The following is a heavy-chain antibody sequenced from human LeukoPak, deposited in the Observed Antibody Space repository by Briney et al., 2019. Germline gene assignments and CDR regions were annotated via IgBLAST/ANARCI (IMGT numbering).Heavy chain of an antibody. V-gene: IGHV3-23*01. Sequence: PGGSLRLSCAASGFTFRSQAMRWVRQAPGRGLEWVSAISVSGDNTYYADSVKGPFTISRDNSKNTLYLQMNSLRAEDTAVYYCARPYSSSVQRYFDYWGQGTLVTVSS. CDR3: ARPYSSSVQRYFDY. J-gene: IGHJ4*02. CDR2: ISVSGDNT. CDR1: GFTFRSQA. D-gene: IGHD2-2*01.